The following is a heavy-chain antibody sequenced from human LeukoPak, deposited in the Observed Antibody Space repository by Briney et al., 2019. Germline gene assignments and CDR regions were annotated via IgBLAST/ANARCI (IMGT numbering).Heavy chain of an antibody. V-gene: IGHV3-7*01. D-gene: IGHD6-19*01. CDR1: GFTFSSYW. Sequence: PGGSLRLSCAASGFTFSSYWMNWVRQAPGKGLEWVANIKQDGSEKYYVDSVKGRFTISRDNSKNTLYLQMNSLRAEDTAVYYCAKGDLGQQWLISYYYYGMDVWGQGTTVTVSS. J-gene: IGHJ6*02. CDR3: AKGDLGQQWLISYYYYGMDV. CDR2: IKQDGSEK.